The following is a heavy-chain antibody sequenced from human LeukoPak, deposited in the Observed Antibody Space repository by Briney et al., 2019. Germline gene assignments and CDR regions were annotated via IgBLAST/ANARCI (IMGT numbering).Heavy chain of an antibody. J-gene: IGHJ4*02. CDR2: ISNSGNTI. D-gene: IGHD3-3*01. Sequence: KSGGSLRLSCAASGFTFSDYYMSWIRQAPGKGLEWVSYISNSGNTIYYADSVKGRFTISRDNAKNSLYLQMSSLRAEDTAVYYCAKAWSGPDLDYWGQGTLVTVSS. V-gene: IGHV3-11*04. CDR1: GFTFSDYY. CDR3: AKAWSGPDLDY.